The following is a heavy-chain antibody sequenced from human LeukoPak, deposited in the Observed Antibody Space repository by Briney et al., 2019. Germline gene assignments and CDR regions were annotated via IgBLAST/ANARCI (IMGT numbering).Heavy chain of an antibody. J-gene: IGHJ4*02. Sequence: GGSLRLSCAASGFTFSSYGMHWVRQAPGKGLEWVAFIRYDGSNKYYADSVKGRFTISRDNSKNTLYLQMNSLRAEDTDVYYCAKDARTGVYDNRVPRDYFDYWGQGTLVTVSS. CDR1: GFTFSSYG. D-gene: IGHD2-8*01. V-gene: IGHV3-30*02. CDR3: AKDARTGVYDNRVPRDYFDY. CDR2: IRYDGSNK.